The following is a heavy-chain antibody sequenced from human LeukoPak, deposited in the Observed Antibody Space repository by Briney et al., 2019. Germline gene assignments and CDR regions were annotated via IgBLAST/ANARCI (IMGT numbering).Heavy chain of an antibody. J-gene: IGHJ3*02. Sequence: PSETLSLTCTVSGGSNSSGDYYWSWIRQPPGKGLEWIGYIYYSGSTYYNPSLKSRVTISVDTSKNQFSLKLSSVTAADTAVYYCARVRGFRITIFGVAPDAFDIWGQGTMVTVSS. CDR2: IYYSGST. CDR3: ARVRGFRITIFGVAPDAFDI. V-gene: IGHV4-30-4*01. D-gene: IGHD3-3*01. CDR1: GGSNSSGDYY.